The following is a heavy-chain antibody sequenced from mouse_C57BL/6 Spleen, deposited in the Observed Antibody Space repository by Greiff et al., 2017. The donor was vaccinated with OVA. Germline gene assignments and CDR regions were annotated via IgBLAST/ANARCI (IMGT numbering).Heavy chain of an antibody. Sequence: EVQLQESGPELVKPGASVKIPCKASGYTFTDYNMDWVKQSHGKSLEWIGDINPNNGGTIYNQKFKGKATLTVDKSSSTAYMELRSLTSEDTAVYYCSITTVASYYAMDYWGQGTSVTVSS. D-gene: IGHD1-1*01. CDR2: INPNNGGT. J-gene: IGHJ4*01. CDR3: SITTVASYYAMDY. V-gene: IGHV1-18*01. CDR1: GYTFTDYN.